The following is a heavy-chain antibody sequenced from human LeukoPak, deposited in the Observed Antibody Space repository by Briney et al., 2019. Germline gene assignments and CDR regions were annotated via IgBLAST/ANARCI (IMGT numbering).Heavy chain of an antibody. J-gene: IGHJ4*02. CDR3: ARGGYCSGGRCYGGDY. D-gene: IGHD2-15*01. Sequence: PSETLSLTCAVYGGSFSGYYWSWIRQPLGKGLEWIGEINHSGSTNYNPSLKSRVTISVDTSKNQFSLKLSSVTAADTAVYYCARGGYCSGGRCYGGDYWGQGTLVTVSS. CDR2: INHSGST. CDR1: GGSFSGYY. V-gene: IGHV4-34*01.